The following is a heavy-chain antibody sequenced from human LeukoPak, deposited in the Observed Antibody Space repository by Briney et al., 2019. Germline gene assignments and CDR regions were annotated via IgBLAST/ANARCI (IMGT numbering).Heavy chain of an antibody. V-gene: IGHV3-64*01. CDR1: GFTFNNYA. CDR3: AKVSGGATSDY. J-gene: IGHJ4*02. D-gene: IGHD3-16*01. Sequence: GGSLRLSCAASGFTFNNYAMQWVRQPPGKGLEYVSAISSNGGSTYYANSVKGRFTISRDNSKNTLYLQMGSLRAEDMAVYYCAKVSGGATSDYWGQGTLVTVSS. CDR2: ISSNGGST.